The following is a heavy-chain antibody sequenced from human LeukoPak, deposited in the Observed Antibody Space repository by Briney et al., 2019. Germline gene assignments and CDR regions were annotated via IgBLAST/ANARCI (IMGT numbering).Heavy chain of an antibody. CDR1: GGSISSGSYY. Sequence: SETLSLTCTVSGGSISSGSYYWSWIRQPPGKGLEWIGYIYYSGSTNYNPSLKSRVTISVDTSKNQFSLKLSSVTAADTAVYYCARGLAKQNWFDPWGQGTLVTVSS. CDR2: IYYSGST. CDR3: ARGLAKQNWFDP. D-gene: IGHD1/OR15-1a*01. V-gene: IGHV4-61*01. J-gene: IGHJ5*02.